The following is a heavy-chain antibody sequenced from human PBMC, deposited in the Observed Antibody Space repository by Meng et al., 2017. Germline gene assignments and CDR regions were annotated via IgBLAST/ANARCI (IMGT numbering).Heavy chain of an antibody. CDR2: IVYSGST. Sequence: QGRLKGPGPGLVSPSRTLSLTCTVSGGSVGSGNYYWSWIRQPPGKGLEWIGYIVYSGSTTYNPSLKTRVTISVDTSKNQFSLKLTSVTAADTAVYFCARDVGGDYETLFDYWGQGTLVTVSS. D-gene: IGHD4-17*01. CDR1: GGSVGSGNYY. CDR3: ARDVGGDYETLFDY. V-gene: IGHV4-61*01. J-gene: IGHJ4*02.